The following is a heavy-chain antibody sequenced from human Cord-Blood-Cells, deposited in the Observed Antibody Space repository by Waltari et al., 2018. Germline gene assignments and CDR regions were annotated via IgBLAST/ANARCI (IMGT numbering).Heavy chain of an antibody. CDR1: GYTFTGYY. J-gene: IGHJ5*02. Sequence: QVQLVQSGAEVKKPGASVKVSCKASGYTFTGYYIHWVRQAPGQGLEWMGWINPNSGGTNSAQKFQGWVTMTRDTSIRTAYMELSRLRSDDTAVYYCARGGMVQGVIWWFDPWGQGTLVTVSS. CDR2: INPNSGGT. V-gene: IGHV1-2*04. D-gene: IGHD3-10*01. CDR3: ARGGMVQGVIWWFDP.